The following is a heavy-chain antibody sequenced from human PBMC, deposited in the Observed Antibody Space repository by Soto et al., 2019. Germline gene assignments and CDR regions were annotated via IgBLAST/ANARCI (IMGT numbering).Heavy chain of an antibody. CDR2: TYYRSKWYN. CDR1: GDSVSSNSAA. CDR3: ARGREGRYSSSFWFDP. D-gene: IGHD6-6*01. Sequence: PSQTLSLTCVISGDSVSSNSAAWNWIRQSPSRGLEWLGRTYYRSKWYNDYAVSVKSRITINPDTSKNQFSLQLNSVTPEDTAVYYCARGREGRYSSSFWFDPWGQGTLVTVSS. V-gene: IGHV6-1*01. J-gene: IGHJ5*02.